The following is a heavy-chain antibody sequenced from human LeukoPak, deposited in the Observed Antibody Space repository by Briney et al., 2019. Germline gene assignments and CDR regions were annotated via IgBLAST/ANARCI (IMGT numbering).Heavy chain of an antibody. CDR2: IKQDGSEK. D-gene: IGHD2-2*01. J-gene: IGHJ4*02. V-gene: IGHV3-7*01. CDR1: GFTFSSYW. Sequence: GGSLRLSCAASGFTFSSYWMSWVRQAPGKELVWVAHIKQDGSEKYYVDSVEGRFTISRDNAKNSLYLQMNSLRAEDTAVYYCARGYCSSTSCYGRLYYFDYWGRGTLVTVSS. CDR3: ARGYCSSTSCYGRLYYFDY.